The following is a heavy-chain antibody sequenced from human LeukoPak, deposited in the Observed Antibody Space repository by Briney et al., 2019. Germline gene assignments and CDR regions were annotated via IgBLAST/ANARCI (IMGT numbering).Heavy chain of an antibody. CDR2: FSSSGST. Sequence: PSETLSLTCTVSGDSISNYYWNWIRQPAGKGLEWIGRFSSSGSTNYNPSLKSRVTISVDKSKNQVSLKLHSVTAADTGVYYCARGVVPAEINYYYYYMDVWGKGTTVTVSS. V-gene: IGHV4-4*07. CDR1: GDSISNYY. D-gene: IGHD2-2*01. CDR3: ARGVVPAEINYYYYYMDV. J-gene: IGHJ6*03.